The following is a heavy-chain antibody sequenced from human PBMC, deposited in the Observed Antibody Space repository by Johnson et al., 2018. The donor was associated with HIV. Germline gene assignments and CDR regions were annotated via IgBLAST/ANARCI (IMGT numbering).Heavy chain of an antibody. CDR3: AKGTSRGWADAFDV. V-gene: IGHV3-30*04. CDR2: ISYDGSNK. Sequence: QVQLVESGGGVVQPGRSLRLSCAASEFTFNTYAMHWVRQAPGKGLEWVAVISYDGSNKYYADSVKGRFTISRDNFKKTVHLQMNSLRADDTAVYYCAKGTSRGWADAFDVWGQGTMVTVSS. J-gene: IGHJ3*01. D-gene: IGHD6-19*01. CDR1: EFTFNTYA.